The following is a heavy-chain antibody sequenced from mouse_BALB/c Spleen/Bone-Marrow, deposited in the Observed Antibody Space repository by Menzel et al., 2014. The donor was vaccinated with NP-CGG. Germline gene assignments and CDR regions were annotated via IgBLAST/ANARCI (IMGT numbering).Heavy chain of an antibody. D-gene: IGHD2-14*01. CDR3: ARSGKVRNAMDY. CDR2: ISGYYGDA. CDR1: GYTFTDYA. V-gene: IGHV1S137*01. Sequence: QVQLQQSGAVLVRPGVSVKISCKGSGYTFTDYAIHWVKQSHAKSLEWIGLISGYYGDAIYNQKFKGKATMTVDKSSSTAYMDLARLTSEDSAIYYCARSGKVRNAMDYWGQGTSVTVSS. J-gene: IGHJ4*01.